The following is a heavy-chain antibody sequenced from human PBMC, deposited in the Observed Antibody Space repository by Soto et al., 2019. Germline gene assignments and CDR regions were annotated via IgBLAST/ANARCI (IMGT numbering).Heavy chain of an antibody. Sequence: ASVKVSCKASGGTFSSYAISWVRQAPGQGLEWMGGIIPIFGTANYAQKFQGRVTITADESTSTAYMELSSLRSEDTAVYYCARALGIAAAEQNYYYYGMDVWGQGTTGTVS. J-gene: IGHJ6*02. CDR1: GGTFSSYA. CDR2: IIPIFGTA. CDR3: ARALGIAAAEQNYYYYGMDV. D-gene: IGHD6-13*01. V-gene: IGHV1-69*13.